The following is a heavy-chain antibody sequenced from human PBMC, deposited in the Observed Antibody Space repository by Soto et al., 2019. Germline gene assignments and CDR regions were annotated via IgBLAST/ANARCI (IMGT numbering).Heavy chain of an antibody. V-gene: IGHV4-30-2*05. J-gene: IGHJ4*02. CDR1: GGSISSGGYS. CDR2: IYHSGST. CDR3: ATMGTPATGLYFFDY. D-gene: IGHD1-7*01. Sequence: SAALSLTCAVSGGSISSGGYSWSWIRQPPGKGLEWIGYIYHSGSTYYSTSLKSRVTISVDTSKSQFSLNLSFVTAADTSVYYCATMGTPATGLYFFDYWGQGSLVTVSS.